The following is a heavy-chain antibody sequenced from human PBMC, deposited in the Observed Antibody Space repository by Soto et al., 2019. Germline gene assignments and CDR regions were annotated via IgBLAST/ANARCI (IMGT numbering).Heavy chain of an antibody. CDR2: ISHSGST. V-gene: IGHV4-34*01. CDR1: VGSVSGYY. J-gene: IGHJ4*02. CDR3: ARRFDS. Sequence: SETLSLTCAVHVGSVSGYYWSWIRQPPGKGLEWIGEISHSGSTDYNPSLKSRVTISMDTSKNQISLKLSSVTAADTAVYYCARRFDSWGQGTLVTVSS.